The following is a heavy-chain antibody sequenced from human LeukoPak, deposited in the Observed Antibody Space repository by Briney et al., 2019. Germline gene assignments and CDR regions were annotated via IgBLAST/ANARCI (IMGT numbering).Heavy chain of an antibody. V-gene: IGHV4-61*01. D-gene: IGHD5-12*01. Sequence: TSETLSLTCTVSGGSVSSGSYYWSWIRQPPGKGLEWVGYIYYSGSTNYNPSLKSRVTISVDTSKNQFSLKLSSVTAADTAVYYCASAGGYDLDAFDIWGQGTMVTVSS. CDR3: ASAGGYDLDAFDI. CDR2: IYYSGST. CDR1: GGSVSSGSYY. J-gene: IGHJ3*02.